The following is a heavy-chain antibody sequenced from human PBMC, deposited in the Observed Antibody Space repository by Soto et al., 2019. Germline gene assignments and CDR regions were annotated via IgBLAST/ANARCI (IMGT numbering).Heavy chain of an antibody. CDR2: ISNSGDKT. V-gene: IGHV3-23*01. D-gene: IGHD6-19*01. CDR1: GFIFSNYV. Sequence: GGSLRLSCAASGFIFSNYVISWVRQAPGKGLEWVSAISNSGDKTYYADSVRGRFTISRDNSKNTLYLQMNSLRAEDTAVYHCAKMVSGWPNWFDPWGQGTLVTVSS. J-gene: IGHJ5*02. CDR3: AKMVSGWPNWFDP.